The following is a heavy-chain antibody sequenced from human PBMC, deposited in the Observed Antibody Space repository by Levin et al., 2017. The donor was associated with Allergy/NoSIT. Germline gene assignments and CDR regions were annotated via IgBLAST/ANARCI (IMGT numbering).Heavy chain of an antibody. Sequence: SETLSLTCTVSGGSVSSGSYYWGWIRQPPGTGLEWIGYIYYSGSTNYNPSLKSRVTISVDTSKNQFSLKVSSVTAADTAVYYCARVMRGYGDLHYYYYMDVWGKGTTVTVSS. D-gene: IGHD4-17*01. CDR1: GGSVSSGSYY. V-gene: IGHV4-61*01. CDR2: IYYSGST. J-gene: IGHJ6*03. CDR3: ARVMRGYGDLHYYYYMDV.